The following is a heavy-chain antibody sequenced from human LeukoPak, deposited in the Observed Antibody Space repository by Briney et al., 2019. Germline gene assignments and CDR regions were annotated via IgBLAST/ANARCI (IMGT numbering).Heavy chain of an antibody. V-gene: IGHV1-46*01. D-gene: IGHD3-9*01. CDR2: INPSGGST. CDR1: GYTFTSYY. CDR3: ARQYYDTLTGYSNFDY. Sequence: ASVKVSCKASGYTFTSYYMHWVRQAPGQGLEWMGIINPSGGSTSYAQKFQGRVTMTRDTSTSTVYMELSSLRSEDTAVYYCARQYYDTLTGYSNFDYWGQGTLVTVSS. J-gene: IGHJ4*02.